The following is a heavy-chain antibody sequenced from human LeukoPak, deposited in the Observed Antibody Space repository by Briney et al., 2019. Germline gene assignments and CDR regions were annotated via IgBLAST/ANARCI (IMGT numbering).Heavy chain of an antibody. D-gene: IGHD4-23*01. CDR3: ARADGGNFFDPRFDY. J-gene: IGHJ4*02. CDR1: GYTFTGYY. V-gene: IGHV1-2*02. CDR2: INPNSGGT. Sequence: ASVKVSCKASGYTFTGYYMHWVRQAPGQGLEWMGWINPNSGGTNYAQKFKGRVTMTRDTSISTAYMELSRLRSDDTAVYYCARADGGNFFDPRFDYWGQGTLVTVSS.